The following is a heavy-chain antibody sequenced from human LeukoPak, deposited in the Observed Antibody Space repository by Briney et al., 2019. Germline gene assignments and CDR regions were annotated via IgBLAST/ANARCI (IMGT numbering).Heavy chain of an antibody. CDR3: ATINPPESNANWDC. CDR1: GYTLTELS. D-gene: IGHD1-1*01. Sequence: ASVKVSCKVSGYTLTELSMHWVRQAPGKGLEWMGGFDPEDGETIYAQKFQGRVTMTEDTSTDTAYMELSSLRSEDTAVYYCATINPPESNANWDCWGQGTLVTVSS. CDR2: FDPEDGET. J-gene: IGHJ4*02. V-gene: IGHV1-24*01.